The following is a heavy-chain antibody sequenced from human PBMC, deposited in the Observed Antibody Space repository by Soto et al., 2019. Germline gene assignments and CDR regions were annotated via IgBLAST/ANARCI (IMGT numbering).Heavy chain of an antibody. J-gene: IGHJ6*03. CDR3: ARVYGYYYYYMDV. D-gene: IGHD2-8*01. Sequence: QAYLEQSGAEVKKPGASVKVSCKASGYSLTDNGITWVGQASGQGLEYVGWISPDSGKTDYAQKFQGRVTMTRDTSINTVYMELSSLRSDDTAVYYCARVYGYYYYYMDVWGKGTTVTVSS. CDR2: ISPDSGKT. CDR1: GYSLTDNG. V-gene: IGHV1-8*01.